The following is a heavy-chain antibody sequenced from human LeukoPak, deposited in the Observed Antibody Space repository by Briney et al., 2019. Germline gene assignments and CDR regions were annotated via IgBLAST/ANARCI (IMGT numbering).Heavy chain of an antibody. D-gene: IGHD3-10*01. CDR2: IKQDGSEK. J-gene: IGHJ4*02. Sequence: GGSLRLSCAASGFTFTNYWMSWVRQAPGKGLEWVANIKQDGSEKYYVDSVKGRFTISRDNAKNSLYLQMNSLRAEDTAVYYCAGDEYGGSGSYYEDYWGQGTLVTVSS. V-gene: IGHV3-7*01. CDR1: GFTFTNYW. CDR3: AGDEYGGSGSYYEDY.